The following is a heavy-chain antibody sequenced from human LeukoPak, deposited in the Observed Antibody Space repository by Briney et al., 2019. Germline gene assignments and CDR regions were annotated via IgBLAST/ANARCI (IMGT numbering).Heavy chain of an antibody. J-gene: IGHJ4*02. CDR3: ASEDYDFWSGRQRYYFDY. CDR2: IYTSGST. D-gene: IGHD3-3*01. Sequence: SETLSLTCTVSGGSISSYYWSWIRQPAGKGLEWIGHIYTSGSTNYNPSLKSRVTMSVDTSKNQFSLKLSSVTAADTAVYYCASEDYDFWSGRQRYYFDYWGQGTLVTVSS. V-gene: IGHV4-4*07. CDR1: GGSISSYY.